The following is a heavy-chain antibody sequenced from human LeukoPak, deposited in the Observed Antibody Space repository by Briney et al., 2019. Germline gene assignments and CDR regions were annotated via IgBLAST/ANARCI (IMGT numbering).Heavy chain of an antibody. Sequence: AASVKVSCKASGGTFSSHAISWVRQAPGQGLEWVGGLIPVFGTTNYAEKFQGRVTVTTDESTRTSYMELRSLKSDDTAVYYCARGKRGYDYGLDHWGQGILVIVSP. CDR1: GGTFSSHA. V-gene: IGHV1-69*05. D-gene: IGHD5-12*01. J-gene: IGHJ4*02. CDR2: LIPVFGTT. CDR3: ARGKRGYDYGLDH.